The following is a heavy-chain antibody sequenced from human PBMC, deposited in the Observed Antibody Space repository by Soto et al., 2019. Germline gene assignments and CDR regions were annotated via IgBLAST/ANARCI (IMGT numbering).Heavy chain of an antibody. J-gene: IGHJ6*02. V-gene: IGHV1-2*02. CDR1: GYTFTGYY. CDR3: ARGRGVVTIFGVVTPAGYGMDV. Sequence: ASVKVSCKASGYTFTGYYMHWVRQAPGQGLEWMGWINPNSGGTNYAQKFQGRVTMTRDTSISTAYMELSRLRSDDTAVYYCARGRGVVTIFGVVTPAGYGMDVWGHGATVTVSS. CDR2: INPNSGGT. D-gene: IGHD3-3*01.